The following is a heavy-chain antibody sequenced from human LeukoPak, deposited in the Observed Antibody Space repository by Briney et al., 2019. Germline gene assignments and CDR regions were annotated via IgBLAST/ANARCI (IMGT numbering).Heavy chain of an antibody. CDR1: GFTFSNYW. CDR2: IKQDGSDK. Sequence: GASLRLSCAASGFTFSNYWMSWVRQAPGKGLEWVGNIKQDGSDKYYIDSVKGRFTISRDNAKNSLYLQMNSLRAEDTAVYYCARKTVVGSYFDYWGQGTPVTVSS. V-gene: IGHV3-7*03. J-gene: IGHJ4*02. CDR3: ARKTVVGSYFDY. D-gene: IGHD4-23*01.